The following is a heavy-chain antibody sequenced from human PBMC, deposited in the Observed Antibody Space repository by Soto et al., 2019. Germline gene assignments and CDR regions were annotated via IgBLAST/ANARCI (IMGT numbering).Heavy chain of an antibody. J-gene: IGHJ4*02. D-gene: IGHD4-17*01. CDR2: IYYSGST. V-gene: IGHV4-59*08. Sequence: SETLSLTCGVLGGSFSGYYWSWIRQPPGRGLEWIGYIYYSGSTNYNPSLKSRVTISVDTSKNQFSLKLSSVTAADTAVYYCARRYGDYFDFWGQGTLVTVSS. CDR3: ARRYGDYFDF. CDR1: GGSFSGYY.